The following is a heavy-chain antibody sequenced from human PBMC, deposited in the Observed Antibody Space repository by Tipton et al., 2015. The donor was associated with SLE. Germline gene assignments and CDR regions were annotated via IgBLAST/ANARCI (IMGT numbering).Heavy chain of an antibody. J-gene: IGHJ5*02. Sequence: TLSLTCTVSGGSISSFYWSWVRQPPGKGLEWIGYISTIGSANYNPSLKSRVTISVDTAKNQFSLKLTSVTAADTAVYYCARTYSSGWYEGKWFDPWGQGTLVTVSS. CDR2: ISTIGSA. CDR3: ARTYSSGWYEGKWFDP. V-gene: IGHV4-4*09. D-gene: IGHD6-19*01. CDR1: GGSISSFY.